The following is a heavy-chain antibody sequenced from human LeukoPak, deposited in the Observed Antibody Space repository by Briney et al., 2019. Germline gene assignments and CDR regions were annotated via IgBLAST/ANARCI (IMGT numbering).Heavy chain of an antibody. J-gene: IGHJ4*02. V-gene: IGHV3-53*01. CDR2: LYCRCST. CDR1: GLTVSSNY. CDR3: ARDFPPLRRYCSSTSCSTGGLFYFDY. D-gene: IGHD2-2*01. Sequence: GGSLRLYCAASGLTVSSNYMSLVRQAPGEGLERVSVLYCRCSTYYADSVKGRFSISRDNSKNTLYLQMNSLRAEDTAVYYCARDFPPLRRYCSSTSCSTGGLFYFDYWGQGTLVTVSS.